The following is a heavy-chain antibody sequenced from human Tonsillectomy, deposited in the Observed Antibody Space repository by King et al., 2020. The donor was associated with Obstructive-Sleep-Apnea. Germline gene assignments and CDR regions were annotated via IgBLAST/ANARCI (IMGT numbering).Heavy chain of an antibody. CDR1: GFTFRSYA. CDR3: AKDSMDYDSLTGPVDY. J-gene: IGHJ4*02. CDR2: ISGSGGST. V-gene: IGHV3-23*04. Sequence: DVQLVESGGGLVQPGGSLRLSCAGSGFTFRSYAMSWVRQAPGKGLEWVSGISGSGGSTYYADSVKGRFTISRDNSKNTLYVQMNSLRAEDTAVYYCAKDSMDYDSLTGPVDYWGQGTQVTVSS. D-gene: IGHD3-9*01.